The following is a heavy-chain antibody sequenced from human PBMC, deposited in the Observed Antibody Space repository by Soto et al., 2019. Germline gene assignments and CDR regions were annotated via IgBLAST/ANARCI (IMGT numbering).Heavy chain of an antibody. V-gene: IGHV3-53*01. CDR1: GFTVSSNY. Sequence: HPGGSLRLSCAASGFTVSSNYMSWVRQAPGKGLEWVSVIYSGGSTYYADSVKGRFTISRDNSKNTLYLQMNSLRAEDTAVYYCARDSRLFLSSGIPSPGGMDVWGQGTTVTVSS. CDR2: IYSGGST. CDR3: ARDSRLFLSSGIPSPGGMDV. D-gene: IGHD3-22*01. J-gene: IGHJ6*02.